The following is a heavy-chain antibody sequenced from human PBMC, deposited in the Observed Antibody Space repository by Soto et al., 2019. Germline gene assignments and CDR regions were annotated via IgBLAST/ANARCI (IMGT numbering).Heavy chain of an antibody. CDR2: IWYDGSNK. Sequence: WGSLRISCAASGFTFSSYGMHWVRQAPGKGLEWVAVIWYDGSNKYYADSVKGRFTISRDNSKNTLYLQMNSLRAEDTAVYYCARGPRVVPAATTRAKYYYGMDVWGQGTTVTVSS. CDR1: GFTFSSYG. CDR3: ARGPRVVPAATTRAKYYYGMDV. D-gene: IGHD2-2*01. V-gene: IGHV3-33*01. J-gene: IGHJ6*02.